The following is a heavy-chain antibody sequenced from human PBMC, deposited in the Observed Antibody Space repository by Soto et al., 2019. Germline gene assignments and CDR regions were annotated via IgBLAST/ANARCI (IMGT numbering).Heavy chain of an antibody. Sequence: KPSETLSLTCTVSGGSISSYYWSWIRQPAGKGLEWIGRIYTSGSTNYNPSLKSRVTMSVDTSKNQFSLKLSSVTAADTAVYYCAGSIAVAAMTEYYFDYWGQGTLVAVSS. V-gene: IGHV4-4*07. CDR3: AGSIAVAAMTEYYFDY. D-gene: IGHD6-19*01. J-gene: IGHJ4*02. CDR1: GGSISSYY. CDR2: IYTSGST.